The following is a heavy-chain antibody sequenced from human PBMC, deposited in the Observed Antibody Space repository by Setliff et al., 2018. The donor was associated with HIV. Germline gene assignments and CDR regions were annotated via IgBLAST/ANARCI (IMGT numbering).Heavy chain of an antibody. V-gene: IGHV1-69*05. D-gene: IGHD1-26*01. Sequence: ASVKVSCKASGGTFSSYAISWVRQAPGQGLGWMGGIIPIFGTANYAQKFQGRVTITRDNSKSTLYLQVSSLRAEDTAVYFCAKAHWDPLSPDYWGQGTLVTVSS. CDR1: GGTFSSYA. J-gene: IGHJ4*02. CDR2: IIPIFGTA. CDR3: AKAHWDPLSPDY.